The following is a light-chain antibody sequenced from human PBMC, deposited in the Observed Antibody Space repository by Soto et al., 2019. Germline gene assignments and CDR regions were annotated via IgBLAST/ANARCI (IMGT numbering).Light chain of an antibody. V-gene: IGLV1-44*01. CDR3: AAWDDSLNGYV. J-gene: IGLJ1*01. Sequence: SVLTQPPSASENPGQRVTISCSGSSSNIGSNTVNWYQQLPGTAPKLLIYSNNQRPSGVPDRFSGSKSGTSASLAISGLQSEDEADYYCAAWDDSLNGYVFGTGTKVTVL. CDR1: SSNIGSNT. CDR2: SNN.